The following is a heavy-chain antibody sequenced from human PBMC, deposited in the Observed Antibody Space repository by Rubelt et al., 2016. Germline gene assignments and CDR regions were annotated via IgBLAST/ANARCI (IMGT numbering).Heavy chain of an antibody. V-gene: IGHV4-59*08. Sequence: QVQLQESGPGLLKPSETLSLTCTVSGDSIRKYYWSWIRQPPGKRPEWIGYVFYSGSTNYNPSLKSRVTILVDTSKNQFSLKLSSVTAADTAVYYCARRGVSGYVDSWGQGTLVTVSS. J-gene: IGHJ4*02. CDR1: GDSIRKYY. CDR2: VFYSGST. CDR3: ARRGVSGYVDS. D-gene: IGHD3-10*01.